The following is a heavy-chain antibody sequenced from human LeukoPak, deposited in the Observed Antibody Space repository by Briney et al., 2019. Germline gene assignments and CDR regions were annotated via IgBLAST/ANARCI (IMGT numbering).Heavy chain of an antibody. J-gene: IGHJ4*02. Sequence: PGGSLRLSCAGSGFTFSSYPMSWVRQAPAKGLQWVSAISGGGGSAYYADSVKGRFTIPRDNSKGTLYLQMHSLRAEDTAIYYCAARPLMPPRFDYWGQGTLVTVSS. V-gene: IGHV3-23*01. D-gene: IGHD2-2*01. CDR1: GFTFSSYP. CDR3: AARPLMPPRFDY. CDR2: ISGGGGSA.